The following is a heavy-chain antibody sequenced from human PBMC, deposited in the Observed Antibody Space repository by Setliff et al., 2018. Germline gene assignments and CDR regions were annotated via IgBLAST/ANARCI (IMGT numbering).Heavy chain of an antibody. D-gene: IGHD2-15*01. CDR1: GFTFSDYY. J-gene: IGHJ6*02. CDR2: ISSSGSTI. Sequence: GGSLRLSCAASGFTFSDYYMSWIRQAPGKGLEWVSYISSSGSTIYYADSVKGRFTISRDNSKNTLYLQMNSLRAEDTAVYYCARVGYCSGGSCYSPWGYYYYGMDVWGQGTTVTVSS. V-gene: IGHV3-11*04. CDR3: ARVGYCSGGSCYSPWGYYYYGMDV.